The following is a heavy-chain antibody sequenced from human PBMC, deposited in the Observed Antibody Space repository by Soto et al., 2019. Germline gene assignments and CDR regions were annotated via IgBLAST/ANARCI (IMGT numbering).Heavy chain of an antibody. V-gene: IGHV3-30*18. CDR1: GFALSGFG. D-gene: IGHD1-1*01. CDR3: AKDWNDANYDYGTDV. Sequence: GGSLRLSCVASGFALSGFGMHWVRQAPGKGLEWVAFISHDGSKKKFVDSVKGRFTISRDDSGNTLYLQMNSLRADDTAVYFCAKDWNDANYDYGTDVWGQGTTVTVSS. CDR2: ISHDGSKK. J-gene: IGHJ6*02.